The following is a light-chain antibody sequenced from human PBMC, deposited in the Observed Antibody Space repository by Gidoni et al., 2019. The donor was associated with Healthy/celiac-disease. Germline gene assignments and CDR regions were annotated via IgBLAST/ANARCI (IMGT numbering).Light chain of an antibody. Sequence: DIKMNQFPSPLSASGGDRVTITGRSRQRMSSHLNWYQQNPGKAPKILIYAASRLHSGVQSRFSGSGSGTDFTLTISSLPPESFATYYRQQSYSTLWTFGQGTKVDIK. CDR2: AAS. V-gene: IGKV1-39*01. CDR3: QQSYSTLWT. J-gene: IGKJ1*01. CDR1: QRMSSH.